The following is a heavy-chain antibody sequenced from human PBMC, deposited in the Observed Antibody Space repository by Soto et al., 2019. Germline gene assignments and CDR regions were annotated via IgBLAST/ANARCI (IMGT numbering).Heavy chain of an antibody. Sequence: SVKVSCKASADTFSSSAFSWVRQAPGQGLEWMGGIIPFFHAANYAQRFQGRVTIPADESTSTVYMELSSLRSEDTALYYCARDLISNYHYYGMDVWGQGTTVTVSS. CDR3: ARDLISNYHYYGMDV. CDR2: IIPFFHAA. J-gene: IGHJ6*02. CDR1: ADTFSSSA. V-gene: IGHV1-69*13.